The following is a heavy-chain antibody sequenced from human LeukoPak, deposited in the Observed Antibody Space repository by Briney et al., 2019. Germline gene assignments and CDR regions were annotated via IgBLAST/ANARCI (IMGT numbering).Heavy chain of an antibody. V-gene: IGHV3-23*01. CDR1: GFTFSSYA. Sequence: PGGSLRLSCAASGFTFSSYAMSWVRQAPGKGLEWVSAISGSGGSTYYADSVKGRFTISRDNSKNTLHLQMNSLRAEDTAVYYCAKGGSGSYSWFDYWGQGTLVTVSS. D-gene: IGHD1-26*01. J-gene: IGHJ4*02. CDR3: AKGGSGSYSWFDY. CDR2: ISGSGGST.